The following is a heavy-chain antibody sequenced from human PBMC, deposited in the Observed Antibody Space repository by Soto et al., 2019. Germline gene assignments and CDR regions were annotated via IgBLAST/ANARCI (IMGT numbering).Heavy chain of an antibody. CDR3: ARHGYNYGGGYFDY. CDR2: IYSGGST. D-gene: IGHD5-18*01. V-gene: IGHV3-66*04. CDR1: GVTVSRNY. Sequence: EVQLVESGGGWVQPGGSLRLSCAASGVTVSRNYMSWVRQAPGKGLEWVSVIYSGGSTYYADSVKGRFTISRDNSKNTLYLQMNSLRAEDTAVYYCARHGYNYGGGYFDYWGQGTLVTVSS. J-gene: IGHJ4*02.